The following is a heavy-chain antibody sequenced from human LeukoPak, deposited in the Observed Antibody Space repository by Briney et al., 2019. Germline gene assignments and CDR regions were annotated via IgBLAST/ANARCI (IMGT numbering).Heavy chain of an antibody. V-gene: IGHV3-33*01. CDR1: GFTFSSYG. Sequence: GGSLRLSCAASGFTFSSYGMHWVRQAPRKGLGWVAVIWYDGSNKYYADSVKGRFTISRDNSKTTLYLPMNSLRAEDTAVYYCARDHRLWFGELLYWGQGTLVTVSS. CDR3: ARDHRLWFGELLY. CDR2: IWYDGSNK. D-gene: IGHD3-10*01. J-gene: IGHJ4*02.